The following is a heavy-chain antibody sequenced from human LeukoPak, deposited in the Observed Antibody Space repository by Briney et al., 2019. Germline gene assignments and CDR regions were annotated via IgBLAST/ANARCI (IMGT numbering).Heavy chain of an antibody. Sequence: GGSLRLSCAASGFTFSSYAMSWVRQAPGKGLEWVGRIKSKTDGGTTDYAAPVKGRFTISRDDSKNTLYLQMNRLKTEDTAVYYCTTREYCSGGSCYYPFDYWGQGTLVTVSS. CDR2: IKSKTDGGTT. CDR3: TTREYCSGGSCYYPFDY. V-gene: IGHV3-15*01. CDR1: GFTFSSYA. J-gene: IGHJ4*02. D-gene: IGHD2-15*01.